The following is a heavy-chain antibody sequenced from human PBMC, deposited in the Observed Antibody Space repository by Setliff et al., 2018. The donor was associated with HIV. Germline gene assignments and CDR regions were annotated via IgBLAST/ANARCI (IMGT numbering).Heavy chain of an antibody. D-gene: IGHD6-19*01. CDR1: GYTFTNYW. Sequence: GESLKISCGASGYTFTNYWIGWVRQMPGKGLEWMGIIYPGDSDIIYSPSFQGQVTISADKSITTAYLQWSSLKASDTAIYYCVRHRSAVAGTRIGYCYYMDVWGKGTMVTVSS. CDR3: VRHRSAVAGTRIGYCYYMDV. J-gene: IGHJ6*03. V-gene: IGHV5-51*01. CDR2: IYPGDSDI.